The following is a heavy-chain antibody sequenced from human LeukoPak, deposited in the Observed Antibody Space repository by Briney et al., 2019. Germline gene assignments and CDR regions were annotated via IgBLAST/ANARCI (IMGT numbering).Heavy chain of an antibody. CDR2: IYTSGST. CDR1: GGSISSGSYY. CDR3: ASEVYYYDSSGNAFDI. Sequence: SQTLSLTCTVSGGSISSGSYYWSWIRQPAGKGLEWIGRIYTSGSTNYNPSLKSRVTISVDTSKNQFSLKLSSATAADTAVYYCASEVYYYDSSGNAFDIWGQGTMVTVSS. V-gene: IGHV4-61*02. D-gene: IGHD3-22*01. J-gene: IGHJ3*02.